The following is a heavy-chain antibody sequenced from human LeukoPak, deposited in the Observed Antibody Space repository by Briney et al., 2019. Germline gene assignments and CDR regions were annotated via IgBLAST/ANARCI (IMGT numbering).Heavy chain of an antibody. CDR1: GFIFSNYG. J-gene: IGHJ4*02. CDR3: AKGHADSSGYYYFDS. D-gene: IGHD3-22*01. Sequence: GGSLRLSCAASGFIFSNYGMGWVRQAPGKGLEWVSGIRGNADTTYYADSVKGRFSIFRDNSKNMLYLQMNSLRVEDTAVYYCAKGHADSSGYYYFDSWGQGTLVTVPS. CDR2: IRGNADTT. V-gene: IGHV3-23*01.